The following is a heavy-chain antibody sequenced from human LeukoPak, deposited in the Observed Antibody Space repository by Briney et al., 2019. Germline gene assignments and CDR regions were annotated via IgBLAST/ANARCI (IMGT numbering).Heavy chain of an antibody. D-gene: IGHD3-10*01. CDR2: ITSSGDIK. Sequence: GGSLRLSCAPSGFTFTTYEMNWVRQAPGKGLQWVSYITSSGDIKTYSDPVKGRFTMSRDDAKNSVYLQMNSLRPEDTAVYYCERDIYGDEDFDYWGQGTLVSVSS. V-gene: IGHV3-48*03. CDR1: GFTFTTYE. CDR3: ERDIYGDEDFDY. J-gene: IGHJ4*02.